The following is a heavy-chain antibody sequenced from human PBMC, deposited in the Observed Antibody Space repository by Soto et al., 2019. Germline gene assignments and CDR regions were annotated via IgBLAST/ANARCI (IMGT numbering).Heavy chain of an antibody. CDR2: IYYSGST. J-gene: IGHJ4*02. V-gene: IGHV4-30-2*03. CDR1: GGSISSGGYS. CDR3: GGGSSGWSSIDF. Sequence: PSETLSLTCAVSGGSISSGGYSWSWIRQPPGKGLEWIGSIYYSGSTYYNPSLKSRVTISVDTSKNQFSLKLSSVTAADTAVYYCGGGSSGWSSIDFWGQGTLVTVSS. D-gene: IGHD6-19*01.